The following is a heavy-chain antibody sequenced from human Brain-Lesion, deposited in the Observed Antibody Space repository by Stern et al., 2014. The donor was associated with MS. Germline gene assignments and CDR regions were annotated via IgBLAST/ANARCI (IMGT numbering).Heavy chain of an antibody. J-gene: IGHJ4*02. Sequence: EVQLLESGGGLVQPGRSLRLSCEASGFSFEDHGMHWVRQAPGKGLEWVSGITWNSGTIAYADSVEGRFPNPRDDAKNSLYLHMNGLRAEETALYYRAKDLMDYFGSGTFGSFDHWGQGTLGTVSS. D-gene: IGHD3-10*01. CDR1: GFSFEDHG. V-gene: IGHV3-9*01. CDR2: ITWNSGTI. CDR3: AKDLMDYFGSGTFGSFDH.